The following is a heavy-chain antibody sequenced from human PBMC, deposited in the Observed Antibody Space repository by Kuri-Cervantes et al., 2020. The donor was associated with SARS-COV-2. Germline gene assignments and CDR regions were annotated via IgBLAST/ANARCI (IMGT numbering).Heavy chain of an antibody. CDR2: ISGSGGST. J-gene: IGHJ2*01. CDR1: GSFIGYY. CDR3: AKQPGFVSRYFDL. Sequence: ETLSLTCAVSGSFIGYYWSWVRQAPGKGLEWVSAISGSGGSTYYADSVKGRFTISRDNSKNTLYLQMNSLRAEDTAVYYCAKQPGFVSRYFDLWGRGTLVTVSS. V-gene: IGHV3-23*01.